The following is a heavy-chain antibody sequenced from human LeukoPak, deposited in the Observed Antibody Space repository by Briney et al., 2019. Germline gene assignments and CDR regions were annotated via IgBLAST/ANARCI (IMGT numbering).Heavy chain of an antibody. V-gene: IGHV4-4*07. CDR3: ARVGFYDSSGYYFRGFDY. CDR1: GGSISSYY. CDR2: IYTSGST. Sequence: SETLSLTCTVSGGSISSYYWSWIRQPAGKGLEWIGRIYTSGSTNYNPSLKSRVTISVDTSKNQFSLKLSSVTAADTAVYYCARVGFYDSSGYYFRGFDYWGQGTLVTVSS. J-gene: IGHJ4*02. D-gene: IGHD3-22*01.